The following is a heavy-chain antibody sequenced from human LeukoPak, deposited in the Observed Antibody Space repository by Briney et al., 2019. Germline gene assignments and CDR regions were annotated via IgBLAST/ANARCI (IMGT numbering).Heavy chain of an antibody. V-gene: IGHV3-23*01. CDR2: ISGSGGST. J-gene: IGHJ3*02. Sequence: GGSLRLSCAASGFTFSSYAMSWVRQAPGKGLEWVSAISGSGGSTHYADSVKGRFTISRDNSKNTLYLQMNSLRAEDTAVYYCAGQRGYYYDSSGYLDDAFDIWGQGTMVTVSS. CDR1: GFTFSSYA. CDR3: AGQRGYYYDSSGYLDDAFDI. D-gene: IGHD3-22*01.